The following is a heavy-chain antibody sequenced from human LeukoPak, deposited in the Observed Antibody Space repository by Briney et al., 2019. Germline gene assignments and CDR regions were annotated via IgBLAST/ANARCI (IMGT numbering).Heavy chain of an antibody. CDR1: GFTFSRYA. J-gene: IGHJ4*02. D-gene: IGHD2-2*01. V-gene: IGHV3-23*01. CDR2: ISGSGGST. Sequence: PGGSLRLSCAASGFTFSRYAMSWVRQAPGKGLEWVSAISGSGGSTYYADSVKGRFTISRDNSKNTLYLQMNSLRAEDTAVYYCAKGPFTILVPAAKTDFDYWGQGTLVTDSS. CDR3: AKGPFTILVPAAKTDFDY.